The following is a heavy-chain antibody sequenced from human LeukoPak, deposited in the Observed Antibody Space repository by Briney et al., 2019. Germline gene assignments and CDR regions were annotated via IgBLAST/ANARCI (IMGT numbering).Heavy chain of an antibody. CDR2: IYYSGST. J-gene: IGHJ4*02. V-gene: IGHV4-39*07. CDR1: GGSISSSSYY. CDR3: ARGRPFSGLLLWFGEFNDY. Sequence: SETLSLTCTVSGGSISSSSYYWGWIRQPPGKGLEWIGSIYYSGSTYYNPSLKSRVTISVDTSKNQFSLKLSSVTAADTAVYYCARGRPFSGLLLWFGEFNDYWGQGTLVTVSS. D-gene: IGHD3-10*01.